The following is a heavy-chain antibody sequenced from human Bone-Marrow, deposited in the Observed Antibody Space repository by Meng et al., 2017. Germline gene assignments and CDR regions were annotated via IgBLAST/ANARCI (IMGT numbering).Heavy chain of an antibody. CDR1: GFTFSDYY. CDR2: ISSSGSSI. CDR3: ARELVATFSDY. D-gene: IGHD5-12*01. V-gene: IGHV3-11*01. Sequence: QVQLGESGGGLVKPGGSLRLPCAASGFTFSDYYMSWFRQAPGRGLEWVSYISSSGSSIYYADSVKGRFTISRDNAKNSLYLQMNSLRAEDTAVYYCARELVATFSDYWGQGTLVTVSS. J-gene: IGHJ4*02.